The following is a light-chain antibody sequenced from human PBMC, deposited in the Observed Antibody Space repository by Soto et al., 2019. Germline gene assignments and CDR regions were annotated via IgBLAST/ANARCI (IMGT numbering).Light chain of an antibody. Sequence: EIVMTQSPATLSVSPGERVTLSCRASQSISSNLVLYQQEPGQAPRLLIYNTATRATGIPARFSGSGSGTEFTLTISSLQSEDFAVYYCQQYNNWPRTFGQGTKVDIK. CDR1: QSISSN. J-gene: IGKJ1*01. V-gene: IGKV3-15*01. CDR2: NTA. CDR3: QQYNNWPRT.